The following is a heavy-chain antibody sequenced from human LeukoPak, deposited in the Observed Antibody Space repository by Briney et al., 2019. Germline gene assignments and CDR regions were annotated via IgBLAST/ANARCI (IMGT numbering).Heavy chain of an antibody. CDR2: ISAYNGDT. V-gene: IGHV1-18*01. D-gene: IGHD2-15*01. Sequence: ASVKVSCKASGYTFTSYGFNWVRQAPGQGLEWMGWISAYNGDTNYAQKLQDRITMTTDTSTSTAYMELRSLRSDDTAIYYCARSLDIVVVSGSDYWGQGTLVTVSS. CDR1: GYTFTSYG. J-gene: IGHJ4*02. CDR3: ARSLDIVVVSGSDY.